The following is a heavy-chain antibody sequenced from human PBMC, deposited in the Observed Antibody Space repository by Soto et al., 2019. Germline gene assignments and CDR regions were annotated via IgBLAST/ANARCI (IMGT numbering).Heavy chain of an antibody. D-gene: IGHD3-3*01. CDR3: TRDHRYYDFLGLGMDV. CDR1: GGSITSGGYF. J-gene: IGHJ6*02. V-gene: IGHV4-39*02. Sequence: PSETLSLTCTVSGGSITSGGYFWDWIRQPPGKGLEWIGTVHSTGGTYYSPSLRSRVTISVDTSKNQFSLQLDSVTPEDTSVYYCTRDHRYYDFLGLGMDVWGQGTTVTVSS. CDR2: VHSTGGT.